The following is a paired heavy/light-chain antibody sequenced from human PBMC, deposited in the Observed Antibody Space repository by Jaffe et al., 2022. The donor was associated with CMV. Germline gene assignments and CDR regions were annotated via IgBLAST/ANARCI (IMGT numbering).Heavy chain of an antibody. J-gene: IGHJ4*02. D-gene: IGHD6-25*01. Sequence: QVQVVQSGGEMKKPGASVKVSCKASGYTFTNYYMHWMRQAPGQGLEWMGIINPSDGVTTYAQKFQGRVTMTGDTSTNTVYMELSRLTFEDTAVYYCARDRQRQPSLPGDYWGQGTLVTVSS. CDR2: INPSDGVT. CDR3: ARDRQRQPSLPGDY. V-gene: IGHV1-46*01. CDR1: GYTFTNYY.
Light chain of an antibody. V-gene: IGKV4-1*01. CDR2: WAS. CDR3: QQYYHTPYT. Sequence: DIVMTQSPDSLAVSLGERATINCKSSQNVLYSSNNENYLAWYQQKAGQPPKLLIYWASTRESGVPDRFSGSGSGTDFTLTISSLQAEDVAVYYCQQYYHTPYTFGQGTKLEI. J-gene: IGKJ2*01. CDR1: QNVLYSSNNENY.